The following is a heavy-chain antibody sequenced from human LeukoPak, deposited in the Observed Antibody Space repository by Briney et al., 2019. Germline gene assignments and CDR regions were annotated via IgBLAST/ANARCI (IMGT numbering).Heavy chain of an antibody. Sequence: SETVSLTHSVSGDSISTYHLNWIRKPPGKGLEWIGYMQSTGNSKYNPSLKSRVNMFVDTSKNQAALILSSVTAADTAVYYCARDKQPSYGRYYNHWGQGALVTVSS. CDR2: MQSTGNS. J-gene: IGHJ4*02. CDR1: GDSISTYH. V-gene: IGHV4-59*01. CDR3: ARDKQPSYGRYYNH. D-gene: IGHD3-16*01.